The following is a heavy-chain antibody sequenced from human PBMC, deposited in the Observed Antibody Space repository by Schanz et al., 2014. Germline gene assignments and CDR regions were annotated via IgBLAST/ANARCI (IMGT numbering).Heavy chain of an antibody. CDR1: GFTLSSYA. D-gene: IGHD6-13*01. V-gene: IGHV3-30-3*01. CDR3: ARDSRRIATPSAPSCGSDCYYAMDV. CDR2: ISYDGSNK. Sequence: QVQLVESGGGVVQPGRSLRLSCAAYGFTLSSYAMHWVRQAPGKGLEWVAVISYDGSNKYYADSVKGRFTISRDNSKNTLYLQMNTLRAEDTAVYYCARDSRRIATPSAPSCGSDCYYAMDVWGQGTTVTVSS. J-gene: IGHJ6*02.